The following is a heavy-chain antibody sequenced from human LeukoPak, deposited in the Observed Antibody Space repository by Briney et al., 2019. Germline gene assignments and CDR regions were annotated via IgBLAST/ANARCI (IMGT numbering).Heavy chain of an antibody. J-gene: IGHJ4*02. CDR3: AASSVVVTAGYGDY. V-gene: IGHV4-34*01. CDR2: INHSGST. Sequence: PSETLSLTCAVYGGSFSGYYWSWIRQPPGKGLEWIGEINHSGSTNYNPSLKSRVTISVDTSKNQFSLKLSYVTAADTAVYYCAASSVVVTAGYGDYWGQGTLVTVSS. D-gene: IGHD2-21*02. CDR1: GGSFSGYY.